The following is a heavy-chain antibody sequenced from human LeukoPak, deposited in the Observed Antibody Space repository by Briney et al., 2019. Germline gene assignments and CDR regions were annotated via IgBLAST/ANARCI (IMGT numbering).Heavy chain of an antibody. Sequence: GGSLRLSCAASGFTISSYAMSWVCQAPGQGLELVSGICAIGGTTYYADFVKGRFTISRDNSKNTLYLQMNSLRLEDTAVYYCAKNRGGSCYDGSDYWGQGTLVTVSS. J-gene: IGHJ4*02. CDR2: ICAIGGTT. D-gene: IGHD2-15*01. CDR3: AKNRGGSCYDGSDY. V-gene: IGHV3-23*01. CDR1: GFTISSYA.